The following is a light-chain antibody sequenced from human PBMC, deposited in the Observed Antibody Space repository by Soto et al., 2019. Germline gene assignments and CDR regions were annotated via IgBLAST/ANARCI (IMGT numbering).Light chain of an antibody. Sequence: IHMTQSPSTVSASVGDSVTISCRASQDIVTYLAWYQQKPGRAPKLLIFDASTLQSGVSPRLRGSGSGSEFSLTISNLQPDDAGVYFCQHYTLSSGPFGGGTRVET. CDR3: QHYTLSSGP. CDR1: QDIVTY. V-gene: IGKV1-5*01. J-gene: IGKJ4*02. CDR2: DAS.